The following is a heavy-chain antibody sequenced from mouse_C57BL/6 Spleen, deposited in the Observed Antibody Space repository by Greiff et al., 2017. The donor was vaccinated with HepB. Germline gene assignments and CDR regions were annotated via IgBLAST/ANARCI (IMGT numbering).Heavy chain of an antibody. J-gene: IGHJ1*03. CDR1: GYTFTSYW. Sequence: EVQLQQSGTVLARPGASVKMSCKTSGYTFTSYWMHWVQQRPGQGLEWIGAIYPGNSDTSYNQKFKGKAKLTAVTSASTAYMELSSLTNEDSAVYYCTRWSDGYYWYFDVWGTGTTVTVSS. CDR3: TRWSDGYYWYFDV. V-gene: IGHV1-5*01. CDR2: IYPGNSDT. D-gene: IGHD2-3*01.